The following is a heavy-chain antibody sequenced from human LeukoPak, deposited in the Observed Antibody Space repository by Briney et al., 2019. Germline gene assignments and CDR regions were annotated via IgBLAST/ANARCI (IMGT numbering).Heavy chain of an antibody. D-gene: IGHD3-22*01. CDR1: GYTFTSYD. CDR3: ASYLYYYDSSGYHFVAYY. CDR2: MNPNSGNT. J-gene: IGHJ4*02. Sequence: EASVKVSCKASGYTFTSYDINWVRQATGQGLEWMGWMNPNSGNTGYAQKFQGRVTMTRNTSISPAYMELSSLRSEDTAVYYCASYLYYYDSSGYHFVAYYWGQGTLVTVSS. V-gene: IGHV1-8*01.